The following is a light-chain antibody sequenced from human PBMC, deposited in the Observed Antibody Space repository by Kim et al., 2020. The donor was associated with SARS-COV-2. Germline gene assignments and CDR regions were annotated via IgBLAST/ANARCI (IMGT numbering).Light chain of an antibody. CDR2: DAS. J-gene: IGKJ4*01. Sequence: PVERATLSCRASQSVSTYLAWYQRKPGQAPRLLIYDASNRATGVPARFSGSGSGTDFTLTISSLQSEDFAVYYCQQRSNWPPALTFGGRAKVDIK. V-gene: IGKV3-11*01. CDR3: QQRSNWPPALT. CDR1: QSVSTY.